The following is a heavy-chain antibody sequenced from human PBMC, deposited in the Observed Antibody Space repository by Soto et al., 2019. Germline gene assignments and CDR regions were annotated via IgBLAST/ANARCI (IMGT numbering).Heavy chain of an antibody. CDR2: IYHSGST. V-gene: IGHV4-4*02. CDR3: ARTYYDFWSGRQDV. D-gene: IGHD3-3*01. Sequence: GTLSLTCAVSGGSISSSNWWSWVRQPPGKGLEWIGEIYHSGSTNYNPSLKSRVTISVDKSKNQFSLKLSSVTAADTAVYYCARTYYDFWSGRQDVWGQGTTVTVSS. J-gene: IGHJ6*02. CDR1: GGSISSSNW.